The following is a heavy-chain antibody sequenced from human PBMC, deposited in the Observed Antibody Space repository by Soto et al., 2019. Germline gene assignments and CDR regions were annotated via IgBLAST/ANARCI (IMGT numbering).Heavy chain of an antibody. CDR2: INWDGGST. Sequence: GSLRLSCAASGXTFEDYTMHWVRQTPGKGLEWVSLINWDGGSTFYADSVKGRFTISRDNSKNSLSLQMNSMRTEDTALYYCAKAGPRGRAEQYFHHWGQGTLVTVSS. D-gene: IGHD5-12*01. CDR3: AKAGPRGRAEQYFHH. J-gene: IGHJ1*01. CDR1: GXTFEDYT. V-gene: IGHV3-43*01.